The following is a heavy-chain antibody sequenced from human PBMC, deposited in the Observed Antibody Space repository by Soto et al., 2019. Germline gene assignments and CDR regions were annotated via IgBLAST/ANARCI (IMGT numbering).Heavy chain of an antibody. CDR1: GFTFRNYA. D-gene: IGHD5-12*01. Sequence: QVQRVESGGGVVQPGRSLRLSCAASGFTFRNYAMHWVRQAPAKGLEWVALVWYDGGNKNYVDSVKGRFTISRDNSKNTLYLQMNSLRDEDTAVYYCVRAAGFSGNDYVYYYGMDVWGQGATVTVSS. CDR2: VWYDGGNK. CDR3: VRAAGFSGNDYVYYYGMDV. V-gene: IGHV3-33*01. J-gene: IGHJ6*02.